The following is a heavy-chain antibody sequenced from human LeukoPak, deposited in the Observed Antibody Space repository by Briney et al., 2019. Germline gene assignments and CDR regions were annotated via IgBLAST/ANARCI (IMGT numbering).Heavy chain of an antibody. Sequence: GGSLRLSCAASGFTFSNYWMGWVRQPPGKGLQWVANIKEDGTEKYYVDSVKGRFTISRDNAKNSVYLQMNSLRVEDTAVYYCARRPFGADYWGQGTLVTVSS. CDR1: GFTFSNYW. J-gene: IGHJ4*02. CDR3: ARRPFGADY. D-gene: IGHD3-10*01. V-gene: IGHV3-7*01. CDR2: IKEDGTEK.